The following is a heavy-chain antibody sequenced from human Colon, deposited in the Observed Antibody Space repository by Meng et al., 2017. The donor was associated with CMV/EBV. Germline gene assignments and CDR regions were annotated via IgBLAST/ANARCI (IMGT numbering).Heavy chain of an antibody. J-gene: IGHJ6*02. CDR1: GFTFSSYS. V-gene: IGHV3-21*01. CDR3: APITVVRGVLSMDV. CDR2: ISSSSSYI. D-gene: IGHD3-10*01. Sequence: GESLKISCAASGFTFSSYSMNWVRQAPGKGLEWVSSISSSSSYIYYADSVKGRFTISRDNAKKMLYLQMNSLRAEDTAVYFCAPITVVRGVLSMDVWGQGTTVTVSS.